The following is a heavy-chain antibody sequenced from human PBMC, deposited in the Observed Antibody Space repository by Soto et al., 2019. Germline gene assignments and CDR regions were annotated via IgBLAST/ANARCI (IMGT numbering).Heavy chain of an antibody. J-gene: IGHJ6*02. CDR2: IYWNDDK. D-gene: IGHD3-3*01. CDR1: GFSLSTSGVG. Sequence: QITLKESGPTLVKPTQTLTLTCTFSGFSLSTSGVGVGWIRQPPGKALEWLALIYWNDDKSYSPSLKSRLTIANDTPKNQVVLKTDHIDPVDTTPYYCALNYDFWSGYYPYHYYGMDVWGQGTTVTVSS. V-gene: IGHV2-5*01. CDR3: ALNYDFWSGYYPYHYYGMDV.